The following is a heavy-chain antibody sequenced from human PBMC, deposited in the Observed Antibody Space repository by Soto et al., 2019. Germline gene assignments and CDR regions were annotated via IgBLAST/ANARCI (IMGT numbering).Heavy chain of an antibody. CDR3: ARDRASSSIDY. CDR1: GFTFSSYC. Sequence: GGSLRLSCAASGFTFSSYCMHWVRQAPGKGLEWVAVIWYDGSNKYYADSVKGRFTISRDNSKNTLYLQMNSLRAEDTAVYYCARDRASSSIDYWGQGTLVTVSS. CDR2: IWYDGSNK. D-gene: IGHD6-6*01. J-gene: IGHJ4*02. V-gene: IGHV3-33*01.